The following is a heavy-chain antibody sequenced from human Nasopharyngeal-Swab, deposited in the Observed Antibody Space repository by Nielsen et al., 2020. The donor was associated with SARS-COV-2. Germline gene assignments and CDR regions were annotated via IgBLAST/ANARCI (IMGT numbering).Heavy chain of an antibody. V-gene: IGHV5-51*01. CDR1: GYSSTSYW. D-gene: IGHD4-11*01. CDR3: ARRHEVRTTVTHYYYYGMDV. CDR2: IYPGDSDT. J-gene: IGHJ6*02. Sequence: GESLKISCKGSGYSSTSYWIGWARQMPGKGLEWMGIIYPGDSDTRYSPSFQGQVTISADKSISTAYLQWSSLKASDTAMYYCARRHEVRTTVTHYYYYGMDVWGQGTTVTVSS.